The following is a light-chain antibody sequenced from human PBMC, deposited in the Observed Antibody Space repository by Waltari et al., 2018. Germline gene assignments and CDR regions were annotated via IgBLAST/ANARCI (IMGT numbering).Light chain of an antibody. J-gene: IGLJ3*02. CDR2: NNK. CDR1: SSNIGINT. Sequence: QSVLSQPPSVIGTPGQGVTISCSGSSSNIGINTLHWYQQLPGTAPKLLIYNNKQRPSGVPDRFSESKSGTSASLAISGLRSEDEADYYCAAWDDSLNGWVFGGGTKLTVL. CDR3: AAWDDSLNGWV. V-gene: IGLV1-44*01.